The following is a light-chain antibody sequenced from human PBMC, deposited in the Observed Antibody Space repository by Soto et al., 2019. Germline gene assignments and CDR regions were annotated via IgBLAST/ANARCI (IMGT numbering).Light chain of an antibody. Sequence: EIVLTQSPGTLSLSPGERATLSCRASQSVSSSYLAWYQQNPGQAPRLLIYGASSRATGIPDRFSGSGSGTDFPLTIRRREPEDCAVYYCQQYGSSPGYTFGQGTKLEIK. CDR2: GAS. CDR3: QQYGSSPGYT. CDR1: QSVSSSY. J-gene: IGKJ2*01. V-gene: IGKV3-20*01.